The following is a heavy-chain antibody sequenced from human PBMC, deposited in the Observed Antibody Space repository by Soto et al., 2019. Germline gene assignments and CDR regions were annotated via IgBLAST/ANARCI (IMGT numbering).Heavy chain of an antibody. CDR1: GFTFSSYA. Sequence: PWGSRRLSCAASGFTFSSYAMSWVRQAPGKGLEWVSAISGSVGSTYYADSVKGRFTISRDNSKNTLYLQMNSLRAEDTAVYYCAKSLYYYDSSGPGKSNWFDRWGKGNMVAVSS. J-gene: IGHJ5*01. CDR2: ISGSVGST. V-gene: IGHV3-23*01. D-gene: IGHD3-22*01. CDR3: AKSLYYYDSSGPGKSNWFDR.